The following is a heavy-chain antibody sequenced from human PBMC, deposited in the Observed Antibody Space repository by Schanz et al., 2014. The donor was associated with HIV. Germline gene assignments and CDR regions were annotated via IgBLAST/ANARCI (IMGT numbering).Heavy chain of an antibody. CDR2: IIPLSGTP. V-gene: IGHV1-69*06. J-gene: IGHJ6*02. Sequence: QVQLVQSGAEVKKPGSSVKVSCKASGGTFINYAFSWVRQAPGQGLEWMGGIIPLSGTPFYADKFQGRVAITADKSTGTVYMEVGSLTSEDTAVYFCAREMTYDDPFQSGMDVWGQGTTVSVSS. CDR1: GGTFINYA. CDR3: AREMTYDDPFQSGMDV. D-gene: IGHD1-1*01.